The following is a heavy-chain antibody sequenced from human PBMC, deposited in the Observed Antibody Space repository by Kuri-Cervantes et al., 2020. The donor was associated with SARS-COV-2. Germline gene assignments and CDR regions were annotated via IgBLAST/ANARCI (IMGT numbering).Heavy chain of an antibody. Sequence: PSVKVSCRASGGTFSSYAISWVRQAPGQGLEWMGRIIPIFGTANYAQKFQGRVTITADKSTSTAYMELSSLRSEDTAVYYCAGDVTSSSSVVYYYYMDVWGKGTTVTVSS. CDR2: IIPIFGTA. CDR3: AGDVTSSSSVVYYYYMDV. D-gene: IGHD6-6*01. CDR1: GGTFSSYA. V-gene: IGHV1-69*06. J-gene: IGHJ6*03.